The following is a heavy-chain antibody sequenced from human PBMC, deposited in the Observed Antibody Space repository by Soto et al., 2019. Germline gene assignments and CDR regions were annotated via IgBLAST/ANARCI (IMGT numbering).Heavy chain of an antibody. CDR3: GGHWYNY. CDR2: ISVPGGSA. Sequence: GGSLRVSCAASGFTVSSNYMSWVRQAPGKGLEWVSLISVPGGSANYADSVKGRFTISIDNSKNTVYLQMNSLRAEDTAVYYCGGHWYNYWGQGTLVTVSS. D-gene: IGHD1-20*01. J-gene: IGHJ4*02. V-gene: IGHV3-23*01. CDR1: GFTVSSNY.